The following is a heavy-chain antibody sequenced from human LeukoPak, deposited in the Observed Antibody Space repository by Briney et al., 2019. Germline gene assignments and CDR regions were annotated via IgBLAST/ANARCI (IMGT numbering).Heavy chain of an antibody. CDR1: GGSISSTRYY. CDR2: IYYSGNT. Sequence: SETLSLTRTVSGGSISSTRYYWGWIRQPPGKGLEWIGSIYYSGNTYYNPSLKSRVTMSVDRSKNQFSLKLSSVTAADTAVYYCARHGIYYGLGSSYGLPDWFDPWGQGTQVTVSS. CDR3: ARHGIYYGLGSSYGLPDWFDP. J-gene: IGHJ5*02. V-gene: IGHV4-39*01. D-gene: IGHD3-10*01.